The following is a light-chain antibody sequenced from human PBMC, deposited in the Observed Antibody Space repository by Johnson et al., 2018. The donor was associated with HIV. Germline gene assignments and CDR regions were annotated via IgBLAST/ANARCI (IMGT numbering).Light chain of an antibody. CDR3: GGWDSSLTTYV. CDR2: DNN. V-gene: IGLV1-51*01. J-gene: IGLJ1*01. CDR1: SSNIGNNY. Sequence: QPVLTQPPSVSAAPGQKVTISCSGSSSNIGNNYVSWYQQLPGTAPKLLIYDNNKRPSGIPDRFSGSKSGTSATLGITGLQTGDEADYYCGGWDSSLTTYVFGPGTKDTVL.